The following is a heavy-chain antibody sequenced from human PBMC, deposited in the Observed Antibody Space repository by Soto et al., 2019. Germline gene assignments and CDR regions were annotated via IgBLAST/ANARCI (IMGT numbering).Heavy chain of an antibody. CDR1: GFTFDDYA. D-gene: IGHD2-2*01. CDR3: AKDLSRTRVVVPAAIDY. Sequence: GGSLRLSCAASGFTFDDYAMHWVRQAPGKGLEWVSGISWNSGSIGYADSVKGRFTISRDNAKNSLYLQMNSLRAEDTALYYCAKDLSRTRVVVPAAIDYWGQGTRVTVSS. V-gene: IGHV3-9*01. J-gene: IGHJ4*02. CDR2: ISWNSGSI.